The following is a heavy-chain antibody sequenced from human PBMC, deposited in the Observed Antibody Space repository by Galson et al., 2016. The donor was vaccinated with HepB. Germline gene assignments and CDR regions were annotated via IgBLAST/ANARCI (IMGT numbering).Heavy chain of an antibody. CDR1: GVTFSRSP. V-gene: IGHV3-23*01. CDR2: ISGGGVST. CDR3: AKGRYCGGDCYSSDY. Sequence: SLRLSCAASGVTFSRSPMSWCRQAPGKGLEWVSGISGGGVSTHYADSVKGRFTISRDNSKNTLYLQMNSLRAEDTAVYYCAKGRYCGGDCYSSDYWGQGTLVTVSS. D-gene: IGHD2-21*02. J-gene: IGHJ4*02.